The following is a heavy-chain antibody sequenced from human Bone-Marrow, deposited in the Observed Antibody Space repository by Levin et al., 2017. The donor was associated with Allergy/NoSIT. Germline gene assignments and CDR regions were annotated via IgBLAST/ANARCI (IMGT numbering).Heavy chain of an antibody. V-gene: IGHV3-23*01. CDR3: AKPLYGSGSNPSDY. D-gene: IGHD3-10*01. Sequence: GESLKISCAASGFTFSSYAMSWVRQAPGKGLEWVSAISGSGGSTYYADSVKGRFTISRDNSKNTLYLQMNSLRAEDTAVYYCAKPLYGSGSNPSDYWGQGTLVTVSS. CDR1: GFTFSSYA. J-gene: IGHJ4*02. CDR2: ISGSGGST.